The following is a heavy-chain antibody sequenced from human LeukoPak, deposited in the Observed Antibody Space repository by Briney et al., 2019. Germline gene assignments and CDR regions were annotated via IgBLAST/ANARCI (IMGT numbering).Heavy chain of an antibody. CDR2: INHSGST. CDR1: GGSFSGYY. CDR3: ARISTANEDY. V-gene: IGHV4-34*01. J-gene: IGHJ4*02. Sequence: SGTLSLTCAVYGGSFSGYYWSWIRQPPGKGLEWIGEINHSGSTNYNPSLKSRVTISVDTSKNQFSLKLSSVTAADTAVYYCARISTANEDYWGQGTLVTVSS. D-gene: IGHD5-18*01.